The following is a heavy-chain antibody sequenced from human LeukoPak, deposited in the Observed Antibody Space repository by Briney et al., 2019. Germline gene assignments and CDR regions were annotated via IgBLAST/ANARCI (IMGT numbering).Heavy chain of an antibody. CDR1: CGSISGSIYC. D-gene: IGHD1-1*01. CDR2: DYHGGSN. Sequence: PSETLSLSSSSSCGSISGSIYCWGWIRQPPGKGLVWMGSDYHGGSNYYHPSLKRRVTISIDTSKNHFSLQLRSVTARDTAMYFCARDEIDDLGRHAFDVLGQGTMVTVSS. CDR3: ARDEIDDLGRHAFDV. V-gene: IGHV4-39*02. J-gene: IGHJ3*01.